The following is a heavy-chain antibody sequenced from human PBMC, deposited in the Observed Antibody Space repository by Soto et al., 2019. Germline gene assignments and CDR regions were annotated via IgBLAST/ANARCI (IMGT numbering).Heavy chain of an antibody. CDR1: GFTFSSYA. Sequence: GGSLRLSCAASGFTFSSYAMSWVRQAPGKGLEWVSAISGSGGSTYYADSVKGRFTISRDNSKNTLYLQMNSLRAEDTAVYYCAKDRNGILWFGELSHLDAFDIWGQGTMVTVSS. V-gene: IGHV3-23*01. D-gene: IGHD3-10*01. CDR3: AKDRNGILWFGELSHLDAFDI. J-gene: IGHJ3*02. CDR2: ISGSGGST.